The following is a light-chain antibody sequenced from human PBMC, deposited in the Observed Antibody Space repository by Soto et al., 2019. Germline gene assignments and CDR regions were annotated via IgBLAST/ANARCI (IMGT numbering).Light chain of an antibody. CDR2: GSS. CDR3: QQSYIPPWT. V-gene: IGKV1-39*01. J-gene: IGKJ1*01. CDR1: QTISHY. Sequence: IQLTQSPSSLSASVGDRVTITCRASQTISHYLNWYQHKPGKAPNLLIFGSSNLQSGVPSRFIGSGSGTDFTLTINSLQPEDFATYYCQQSYIPPWTFGQGTKVDIK.